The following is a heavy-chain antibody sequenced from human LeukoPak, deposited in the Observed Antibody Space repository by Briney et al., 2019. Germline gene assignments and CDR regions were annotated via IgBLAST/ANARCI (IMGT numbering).Heavy chain of an antibody. D-gene: IGHD1-26*01. Sequence: ASVKVSCKASGGTFSSYAISWVRQAPGQGLEWMGWINPNSGGTNYAQKFQGRVTMTRDTSISTAYMELSRLRSDDTAVYYCARDPIVGATGVYNWFDPWGQGTLVTVSS. J-gene: IGHJ5*02. CDR2: INPNSGGT. CDR1: GGTFSSYA. CDR3: ARDPIVGATGVYNWFDP. V-gene: IGHV1-2*02.